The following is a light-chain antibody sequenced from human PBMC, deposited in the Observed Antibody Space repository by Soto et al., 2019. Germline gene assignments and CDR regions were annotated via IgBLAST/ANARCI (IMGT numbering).Light chain of an antibody. V-gene: IGKV1-9*01. Sequence: DIQLTQSPSFLSASVGDRVTITCRASQGISSYLAWYQQRPGIAPKLLIYAASTLQSGVPSRFSGSGSGTAFTLTISSLQPEDLATYYCQHLNSYPLTFGPGTKVDIK. CDR3: QHLNSYPLT. CDR2: AAS. J-gene: IGKJ3*01. CDR1: QGISSY.